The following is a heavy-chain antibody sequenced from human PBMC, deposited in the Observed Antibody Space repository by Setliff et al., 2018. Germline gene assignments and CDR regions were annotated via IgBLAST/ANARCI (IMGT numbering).Heavy chain of an antibody. Sequence: ASVKVSCKASGYMFKSYGITWMRQAPGQGPEWMGWISPYNDNTNSAEKFQDRITITTDTSTSTAYMELRSLESDDTAVYYCSRLVRFCIRTSCQRLSGGEFWGQGTLVTVSS. J-gene: IGHJ4*02. D-gene: IGHD3-3*01. V-gene: IGHV1-18*01. CDR1: GYMFKSYG. CDR2: ISPYNDNT. CDR3: SRLVRFCIRTSCQRLSGGEF.